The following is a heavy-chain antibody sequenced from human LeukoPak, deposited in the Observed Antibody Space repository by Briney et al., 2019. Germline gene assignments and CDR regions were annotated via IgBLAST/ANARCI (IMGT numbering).Heavy chain of an antibody. V-gene: IGHV1-2*04. J-gene: IGHJ4*02. Sequence: EASVKVSCKASGYAFTSYDINWVRQAPGQGLEWMGRINPDSGGTNYAQKFQGWVTLTRDTSISTAYMELTSLKSDDTAVYYCARDQYYNSGSPALRYWGQGTLVTVSS. CDR3: ARDQYYNSGSPALRY. D-gene: IGHD3-10*01. CDR2: INPDSGGT. CDR1: GYAFTSYD.